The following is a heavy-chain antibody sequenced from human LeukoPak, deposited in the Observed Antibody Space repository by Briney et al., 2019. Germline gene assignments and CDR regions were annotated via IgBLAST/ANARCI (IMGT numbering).Heavy chain of an antibody. J-gene: IGHJ4*02. Sequence: QPGGSLRLSCAASGFTFSDFWMNWVRQAPGKGLEWVASIKQDGSEKNYVDSVKGRFSISRDNAKNSLHLQMNSLRAEDTAVYYCARDHTVDGLVFDYWGQGILVTVSS. D-gene: IGHD6-19*01. V-gene: IGHV3-7*01. CDR1: GFTFSDFW. CDR2: IKQDGSEK. CDR3: ARDHTVDGLVFDY.